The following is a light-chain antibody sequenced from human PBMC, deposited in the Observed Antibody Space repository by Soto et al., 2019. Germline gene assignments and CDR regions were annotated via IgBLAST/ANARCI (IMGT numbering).Light chain of an antibody. J-gene: IGKJ5*01. V-gene: IGKV1-39*01. CDR2: AAS. Sequence: DIQMTQSPSSLSASVGDRVVITCRASQSISYYLNWYQQKPGKAPKVLIYAASNLQSGVPSRFSGSGSGTDFTLTISSLQPEDFATYYCQQSYSTPSTFGQGTRLEIK. CDR1: QSISYY. CDR3: QQSYSTPST.